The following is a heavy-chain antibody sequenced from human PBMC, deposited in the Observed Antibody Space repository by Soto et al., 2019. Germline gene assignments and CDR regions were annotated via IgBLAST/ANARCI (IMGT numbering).Heavy chain of an antibody. CDR3: ARGRGIAVAGLKDY. D-gene: IGHD6-19*01. J-gene: IGHJ4*02. CDR1: GGSISSGVYY. Sequence: SETLSLTCTVSGGSISSGVYYWSWIRHHPGKGLEWIGYIYYSGSTYYNPSLKSRVTISVDTSKNQFSLKLSSVTAADTAVYYCARGRGIAVAGLKDYWGQGTLVTVSS. V-gene: IGHV4-31*03. CDR2: IYYSGST.